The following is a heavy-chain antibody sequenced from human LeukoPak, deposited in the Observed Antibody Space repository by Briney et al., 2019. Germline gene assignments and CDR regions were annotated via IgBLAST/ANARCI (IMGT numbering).Heavy chain of an antibody. CDR2: IIESGEST. CDR1: GGSFSGYY. D-gene: IGHD3-10*01. V-gene: IGHV3-23*01. CDR3: AKGSAQYYFDS. J-gene: IGHJ4*02. Sequence: ETLSLTCAVYGGSFSGYYWSWVRQAPGKGLEWVSAIIESGESTYYTDSVKGRFTISRDNSKNTLYLQMNSLRAEDTAFYYCAKGSAQYYFDSWGQGTLVTVSS.